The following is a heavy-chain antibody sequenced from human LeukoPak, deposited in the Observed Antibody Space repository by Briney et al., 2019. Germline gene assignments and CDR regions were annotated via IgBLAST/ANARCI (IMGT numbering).Heavy chain of an antibody. V-gene: IGHV4-4*02. CDR3: ARDLGSSWYWFAFDI. Sequence: PSETLSLTCAVSGGSISSNNWWSWVRQPPGKGLEWIGEIYHSGTTNSNPSLKSRVTISVDKSKNQFSLKLSSVTAADTAVYYCARDLGSSWYWFAFDIWGQGTMVTVSS. CDR1: GGSISSNNW. J-gene: IGHJ3*02. D-gene: IGHD6-13*01. CDR2: IYHSGTT.